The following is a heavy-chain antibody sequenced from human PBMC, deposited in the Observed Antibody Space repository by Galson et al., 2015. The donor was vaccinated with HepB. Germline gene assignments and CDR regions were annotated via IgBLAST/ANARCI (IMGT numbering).Heavy chain of an antibody. J-gene: IGHJ4*02. Sequence: SLRLSCAASGFTFSSYGMHWVRQAPGKGLEWVAVIWYDGSNKYYADSVKGRFTISRDNSKNTLYLQMNSLRAEDTAVYYCAKDGLRRWSAQYYFDYWGQGTLVTVSS. V-gene: IGHV3-33*06. D-gene: IGHD4-23*01. CDR2: IWYDGSNK. CDR3: AKDGLRRWSAQYYFDY. CDR1: GFTFSSYG.